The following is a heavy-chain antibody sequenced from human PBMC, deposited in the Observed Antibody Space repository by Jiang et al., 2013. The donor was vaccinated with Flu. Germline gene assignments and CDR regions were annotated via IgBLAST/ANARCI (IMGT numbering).Heavy chain of an antibody. CDR1: GGSFSGYY. Sequence: LLKPSETLSLTCAVYGGSFSGYYWSWIRQPPGKGLEWIGEINHSGSTNYNPSLKSRVTISVDTSKNQFSLKLSSVTAADTAVYYCARGRPGVPRSGTFDYWGQGTLVTVSS. CDR2: INHSGST. D-gene: IGHD1-1*01. J-gene: IGHJ4*02. V-gene: IGHV4-34*01. CDR3: ARGRPGVPRSGTFDY.